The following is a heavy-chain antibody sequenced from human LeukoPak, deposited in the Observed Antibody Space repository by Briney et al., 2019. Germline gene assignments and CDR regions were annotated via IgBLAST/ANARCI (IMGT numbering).Heavy chain of an antibody. D-gene: IGHD2-2*01. CDR2: IYHSGTT. V-gene: IGHV4-39*01. Sequence: PSETLSLTCTVSGGSISSSYKYWGWVRQPPGRGLEWIGSIYHSGTTYYNPSLKSRVTISVDTSKNQFSLKLTSVTAADTAVYYCARSTAGEGPTHNWFDPWGQGTLVTVSS. J-gene: IGHJ5*02. CDR1: GGSISSSYKY. CDR3: ARSTAGEGPTHNWFDP.